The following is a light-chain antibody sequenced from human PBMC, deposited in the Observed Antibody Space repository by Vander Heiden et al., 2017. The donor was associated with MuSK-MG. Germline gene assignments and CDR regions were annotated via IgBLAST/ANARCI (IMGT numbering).Light chain of an antibody. CDR1: SSDVGRYKH. V-gene: IGLV2-14*03. J-gene: IGLJ2*01. CDR2: DVS. Sequence: QSALTQPASVSGSPGQSITISCTGTSSDVGRYKHVSWYQQHPGKAPKLMIYDVSELPSGISNRFSGSKSGNTASLTISGLQAEDEADYYCSSYTSTNTLVFGGGTKLTVL. CDR3: SSYTSTNTLV.